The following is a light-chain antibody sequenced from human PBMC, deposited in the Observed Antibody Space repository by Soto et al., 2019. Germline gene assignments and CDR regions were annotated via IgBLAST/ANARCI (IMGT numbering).Light chain of an antibody. V-gene: IGKV3-11*01. CDR1: QRVSSY. CDR3: QQRSNWPSIT. J-gene: IGKJ5*01. Sequence: EIVLTQSPATLSLSPGERATLSCRASQRVSSYLAWYQQKPGQAPRLLIYDASNRATGIPARFSGSGSGTDFTLTISSLEPADFAVYYCQQRSNWPSITFGQGTRLEIK. CDR2: DAS.